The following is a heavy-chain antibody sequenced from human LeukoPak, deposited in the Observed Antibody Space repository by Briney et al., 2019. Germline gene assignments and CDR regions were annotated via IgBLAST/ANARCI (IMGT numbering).Heavy chain of an antibody. CDR3: ARDSDYYGSGSYYLPFWFDP. J-gene: IGHJ5*02. CDR1: GYTFTSYG. Sequence: ASVKVSCKASGYTFTSYGISWVRQAPGQGLEWMGWISAYNGNTNYAQKLQGRVTMTTDTSTSTAYMELRSLRSDDTAVYYCARDSDYYGSGSYYLPFWFDPWGQGTPVTVSS. D-gene: IGHD3-10*01. V-gene: IGHV1-18*01. CDR2: ISAYNGNT.